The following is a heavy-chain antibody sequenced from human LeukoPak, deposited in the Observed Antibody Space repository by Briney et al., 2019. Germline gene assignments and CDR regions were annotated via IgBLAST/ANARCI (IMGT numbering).Heavy chain of an antibody. J-gene: IGHJ3*02. V-gene: IGHV4-59*01. CDR2: IYYSGST. CDR1: GGSISSYY. CDR3: ASLTFYCGGDCYSPFDI. D-gene: IGHD2-21*02. Sequence: SETLSLTCTVSGGSISSYYWSWIRQPPGKGLEWIGYIYYSGSTNYNPSLKSRVTISVDTSKNQFSLKLSSVTAADTAVYYCASLTFYCGGDCYSPFDIWGQGTMVTVSS.